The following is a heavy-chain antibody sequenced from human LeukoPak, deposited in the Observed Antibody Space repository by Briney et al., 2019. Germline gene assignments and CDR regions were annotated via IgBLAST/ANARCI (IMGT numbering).Heavy chain of an antibody. CDR1: GYTFTNYG. CDR2: MSAYNGNT. D-gene: IGHD2-2*01. J-gene: IGHJ5*02. V-gene: IGHV1-18*01. CDR3: AKDGEYQLLSLNNYGDRNWFDP. Sequence: ASVKVSFKASGYTFTNYGLSWVRQAPGQGLQWVGWMSAYNGNTNYAQKLQDRVTLTMDRSTSTAYMELRSLRSDDTAVYYCAKDGEYQLLSLNNYGDRNWFDPWGQGTLVTVSS.